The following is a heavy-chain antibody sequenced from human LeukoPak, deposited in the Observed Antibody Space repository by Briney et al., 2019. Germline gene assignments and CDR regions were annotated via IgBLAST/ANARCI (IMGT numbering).Heavy chain of an antibody. CDR1: GYTFSDYY. CDR2: INPNSGGT. Sequence: ASVKVSCKTSGYTFSDYYIHWIRQAPGQGLEWVGWINPNSGGTNYAQKFQGRVTMTRDTSISTAYMELSRLRSDDTAVYYCARECHYYDSSGNCCYWGQGTLVTVSS. J-gene: IGHJ4*02. CDR3: ARECHYYDSSGNCCY. V-gene: IGHV1-2*02. D-gene: IGHD3-22*01.